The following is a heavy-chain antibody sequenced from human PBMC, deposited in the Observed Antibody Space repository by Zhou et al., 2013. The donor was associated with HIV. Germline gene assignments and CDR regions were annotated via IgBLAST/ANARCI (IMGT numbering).Heavy chain of an antibody. CDR3: VVPAAGTSYFDY. D-gene: IGHD6-13*01. J-gene: IGHJ4*02. CDR1: GGTFSSYA. Sequence: QVQLVQSGAEVKKPGSSVKVSCKASGGTFSSYAISWVRQAPGQGLEWMGRIIPILGIANYAQKFQGRVTITADKSTSTAYMELSSLRSEDTAVYYCVVPAAGTSYFDYWGQGTLVTVSS. CDR2: IIPILGIA. V-gene: IGHV1-69*04.